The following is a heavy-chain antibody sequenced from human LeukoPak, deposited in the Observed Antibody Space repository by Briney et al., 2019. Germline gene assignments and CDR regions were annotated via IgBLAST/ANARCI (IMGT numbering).Heavy chain of an antibody. D-gene: IGHD1-26*01. V-gene: IGHV3-9*03. Sequence: GGSLRLSCAASGFTFDDYAMHWVRHAPGKGLEWVSGISWNSGSIGYADSVKGRFTISRDNAKNSLYLQMNSLRAEDMALYYWAKGNSRELMVPYDYWGQGTLVTVSS. CDR3: AKGNSRELMVPYDY. CDR1: GFTFDDYA. J-gene: IGHJ4*02. CDR2: ISWNSGSI.